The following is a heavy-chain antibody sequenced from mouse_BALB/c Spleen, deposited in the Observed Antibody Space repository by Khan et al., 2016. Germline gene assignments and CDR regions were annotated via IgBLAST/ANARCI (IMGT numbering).Heavy chain of an antibody. D-gene: IGHD2-14*01. CDR1: GYSITRGYT. Sequence: EVQLVESGPDLVKPSQSLSLTCTVAGYSITRGYTWHWIRQFPGNGLEWMGYIHYSGTTDYNPSLKSRISITRDTSKNRFFLQLKSVTTDDTATYYCATSDYRYDYAMDYWGQGTSVTVSS. J-gene: IGHJ4*01. CDR2: IHYSGTT. V-gene: IGHV3-1*02. CDR3: ATSDYRYDYAMDY.